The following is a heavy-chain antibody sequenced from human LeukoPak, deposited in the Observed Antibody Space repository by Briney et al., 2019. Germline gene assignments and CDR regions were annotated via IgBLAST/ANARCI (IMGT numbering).Heavy chain of an antibody. CDR2: ISSSGSTI. CDR1: GFTFSDYY. Sequence: GVSLRLSCAASGFTFSDYYMSWIRQAPGKGLEWVSYISSSGSTIYYADSVKGRFTISRDNAKNSLYLQMNSLRAEDTAVYYCARGDPNYDILTGYDYWGQGTLVTVSS. CDR3: ARGDPNYDILTGYDY. D-gene: IGHD3-9*01. V-gene: IGHV3-11*04. J-gene: IGHJ4*02.